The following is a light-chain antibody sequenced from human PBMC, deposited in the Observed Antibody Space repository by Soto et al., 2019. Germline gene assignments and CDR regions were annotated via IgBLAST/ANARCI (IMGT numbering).Light chain of an antibody. CDR2: KAS. V-gene: IGKV1-5*03. CDR3: QQYNSYSPT. Sequence: DILLSPSPSTLSASVGDRVTITCRASQTISTWLAWYHQKAWKAPKVLIYKASSLQIGVPSRFSGSGSGTEFTLTISSLQPDDSATYYCQQYNSYSPTFGQGTMVDIK. J-gene: IGKJ1*01. CDR1: QTISTW.